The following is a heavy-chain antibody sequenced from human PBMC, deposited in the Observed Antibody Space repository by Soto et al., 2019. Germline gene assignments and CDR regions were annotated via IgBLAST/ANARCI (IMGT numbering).Heavy chain of an antibody. J-gene: IGHJ5*02. Sequence: QVQLVQSGAEVKKPGASVKVSCKASGYTFITYDINWVRQATRQGLEWVGWVNPDSGKTDYARKFQGRVTMTRNTSISTVYMELSVLRSEDTAVYYCARGNWFDPWGQGTLVTVSS. V-gene: IGHV1-8*01. CDR3: ARGNWFDP. CDR2: VNPDSGKT. CDR1: GYTFITYD.